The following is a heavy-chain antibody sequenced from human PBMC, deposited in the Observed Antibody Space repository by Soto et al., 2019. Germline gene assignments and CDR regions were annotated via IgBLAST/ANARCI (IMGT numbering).Heavy chain of an antibody. CDR1: GFTYSSYA. D-gene: IGHD3-22*01. CDR2: ISGSDNSR. CDR3: TRNPNYFDSPKD. J-gene: IGHJ3*01. Sequence: GGSLRLSCAASGFTYSSYARSWVRQAPGKGLEWLSVISGSDNSRYYADSVKGRFTISRDNSKNTVYLQMNSLRAEDTAVYYCTRNPNYFDSPKDWGQGTMVTVSS. V-gene: IGHV3-23*01.